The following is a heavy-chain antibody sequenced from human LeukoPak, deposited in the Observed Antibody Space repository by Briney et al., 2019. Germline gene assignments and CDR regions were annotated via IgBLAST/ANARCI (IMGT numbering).Heavy chain of an antibody. Sequence: SETLSLTCTVSGGPISSSSYYWGWIRQPPGKGLEWIGSIYYSGSTYYNPSLKSRVTISVDTSKNQFSLKLSSVTAADTAVYYCARQVGATLFDYWGQGTLVTVSS. V-gene: IGHV4-39*01. J-gene: IGHJ4*02. CDR2: IYYSGST. CDR3: ARQVGATLFDY. CDR1: GGPISSSSYY. D-gene: IGHD1-26*01.